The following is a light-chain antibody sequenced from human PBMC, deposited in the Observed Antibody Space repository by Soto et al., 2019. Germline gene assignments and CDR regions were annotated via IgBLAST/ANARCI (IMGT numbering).Light chain of an antibody. J-gene: IGKJ5*01. CDR2: DAS. CDR3: QQYGSSIT. V-gene: IGKV3D-20*01. Sequence: EIVLTQSPATLSFSPGERATLSCGASQSVSTSNLAWYQQKPGLAPRLLIYDASSRATGIPERFSGMGSGTDFTLTISRLEPEDFAVYYCQQYGSSITFGQGTRLEIK. CDR1: QSVSTSN.